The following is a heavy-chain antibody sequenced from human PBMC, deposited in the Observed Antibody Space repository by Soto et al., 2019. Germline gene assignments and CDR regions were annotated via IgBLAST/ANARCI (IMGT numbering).Heavy chain of an antibody. J-gene: IGHJ3*01. V-gene: IGHV3-23*01. Sequence: TGGSLRLSCAASEFTFSNYVMNWVRQSPGKGLEWVSTISGSGDSPFYADSVKGRFTVSRDNFKSTLYLQMNRLRADDTAVYYCARRGITARTNWSCFDLWGQRTVVTVSS. CDR2: ISGSGDSP. D-gene: IGHD1-20*01. CDR3: ARRGITARTNWSCFDL. CDR1: EFTFSNYV.